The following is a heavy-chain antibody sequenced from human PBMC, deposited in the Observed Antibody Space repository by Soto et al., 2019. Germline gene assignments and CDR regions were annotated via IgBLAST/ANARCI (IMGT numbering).Heavy chain of an antibody. V-gene: IGHV3-23*01. CDR2: ISGSGGAT. CDR3: ARDLYYGGNSLIFHYYGRDV. CDR1: RFTFSSYA. J-gene: IGHJ6*02. Sequence: GGSLRLSCAASRFTFSSYAMSWVRQAPGKGLEWVSAISGSGGATYYADSVKGRFTISRDISMNTLYLQVNSLRAEDTAVYYCARDLYYGGNSLIFHYYGRDVWGQGTTVTVSS. D-gene: IGHD4-17*01.